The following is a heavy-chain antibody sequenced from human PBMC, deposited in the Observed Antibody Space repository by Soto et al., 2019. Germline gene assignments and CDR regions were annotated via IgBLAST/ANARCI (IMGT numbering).Heavy chain of an antibody. V-gene: IGHV3-30*18. CDR1: GFTFSSYG. CDR2: ISYDGSNK. D-gene: IGHD3-22*01. CDR3: AKDFIPVVTDAFDI. J-gene: IGHJ3*02. Sequence: GGSLRLSCAASGFTFSSYGMHWVRQAPGKGLEWVAVISYDGSNKYYADSVKGRFTISRDNSKNTLYLQMNSLRAEDTAVYYCAKDFIPVVTDAFDIWGQGTMVT.